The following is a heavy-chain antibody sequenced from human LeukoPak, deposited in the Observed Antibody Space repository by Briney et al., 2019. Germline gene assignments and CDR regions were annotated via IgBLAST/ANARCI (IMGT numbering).Heavy chain of an antibody. Sequence: ASVKVSCKASGYTFTSYGISWVRQAPGQGLEWMGGIIPIFGTANYAQKFQGRVTITADESTSTAYMELSSLRSEDTVVYYCARVTTTPGGYGSGSYSLDYWGQGTLVTVSS. V-gene: IGHV1-69*13. CDR3: ARVTTTPGGYGSGSYSLDY. CDR1: GYTFTSYG. D-gene: IGHD3-10*01. J-gene: IGHJ4*02. CDR2: IIPIFGTA.